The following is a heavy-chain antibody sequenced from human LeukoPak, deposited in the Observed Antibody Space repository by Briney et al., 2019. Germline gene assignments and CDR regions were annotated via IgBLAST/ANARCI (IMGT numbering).Heavy chain of an antibody. Sequence: PSETLSLTCTVSGGSISSYYWSWIRQPPGKGLEWIGYIYYSGSTNYNPSLKSRVTISVDTSKNQFSLKLSSVTAADTAVYYCARAGPGYSSGWYLDYWGQGTLVTVSS. CDR3: ARAGPGYSSGWYLDY. J-gene: IGHJ4*02. CDR1: GGSISSYY. CDR2: IYYSGST. V-gene: IGHV4-59*01. D-gene: IGHD6-19*01.